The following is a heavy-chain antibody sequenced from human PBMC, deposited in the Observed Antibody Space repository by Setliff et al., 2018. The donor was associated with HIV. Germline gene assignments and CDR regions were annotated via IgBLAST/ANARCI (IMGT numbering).Heavy chain of an antibody. V-gene: IGHV3-30-3*01. CDR3: ARDGPSSSWYGGGMDV. CDR2: ISYDGINK. CDR1: GFTFSSYA. Sequence: GGSLRLSCAASGFTFSSYAMHWVRQAPGKGLEWVAVISYDGINKYYADSVKGRFTISRDNSKNTLYLQMNSLRAEDTAEYYCARDGPSSSWYGGGMDVWGQGTTVTVSS. D-gene: IGHD6-13*01. J-gene: IGHJ6*02.